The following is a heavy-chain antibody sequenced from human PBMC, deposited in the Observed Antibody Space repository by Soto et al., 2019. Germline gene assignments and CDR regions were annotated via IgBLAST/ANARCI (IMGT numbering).Heavy chain of an antibody. J-gene: IGHJ5*02. CDR3: ARHYSSGSRNWFDP. CDR1: GGSINSSSYF. D-gene: IGHD6-19*01. V-gene: IGHV4-39*01. Sequence: SETLSLTCSVSGGSINSSSYFWGWVRQPPGKGLEWIGSIYYSGSTYYNPSLRSRVTISVDTSKDQFSLKLSSVTAADTAVFYCARHYSSGSRNWFDPWGQGTLVTVS. CDR2: IYYSGST.